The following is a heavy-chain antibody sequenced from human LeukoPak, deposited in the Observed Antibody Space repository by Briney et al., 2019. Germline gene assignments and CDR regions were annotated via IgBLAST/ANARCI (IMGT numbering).Heavy chain of an antibody. V-gene: IGHV1-8*01. CDR1: GYTFTSYD. Sequence: ASVKVSCKASGYTFTSYDINWVRQATGQGLEWMGWMNPNSGNTSYAQKFQGRVTMTRNTSISTAYMELSSLRSEDTAVYYCARAGSGSYYSDYWGQGTLVTVSS. CDR2: MNPNSGNT. D-gene: IGHD1-26*01. CDR3: ARAGSGSYYSDY. J-gene: IGHJ4*02.